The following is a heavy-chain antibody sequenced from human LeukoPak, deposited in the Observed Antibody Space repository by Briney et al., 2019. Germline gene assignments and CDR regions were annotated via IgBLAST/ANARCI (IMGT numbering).Heavy chain of an antibody. CDR3: ATDVGAD. CDR1: GFTFSSSW. V-gene: IGHV3-7*01. CDR2: IKEDGSEK. Sequence: GGSLRLSCAASGFTFSSSWMTWVRQTPGKGLEWVANIKEDGSEKYYVDSVKGRFTISRDNAKNSLYLQLNSLRAEDTALYYCATDVGADWGQGTLVTVSS. J-gene: IGHJ4*02.